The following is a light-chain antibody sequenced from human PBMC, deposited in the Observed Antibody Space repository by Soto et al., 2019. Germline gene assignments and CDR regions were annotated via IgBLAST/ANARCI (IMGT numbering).Light chain of an antibody. CDR1: QSVSSN. J-gene: IGKJ1*01. Sequence: EIVMTQSPATLSVSPGERATLSCRASQSVSSNLAWYQQKPGQAPRLLIYGASTRATGIPARFSGSGSGTEFTLTISSLQSQDLAFYYCQQYNNWPACTFGQGTQVEIK. V-gene: IGKV3-15*01. CDR2: GAS. CDR3: QQYNNWPACT.